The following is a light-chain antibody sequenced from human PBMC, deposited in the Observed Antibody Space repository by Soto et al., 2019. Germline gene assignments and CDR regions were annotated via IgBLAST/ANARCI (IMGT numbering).Light chain of an antibody. J-gene: IGLJ3*02. CDR3: QSYDSSLSGSV. Sequence: QSVLTQPPQCLGPQGREVTISCTGSSSNIGAGYDVHWYQQLPGTAPKLLIYGNSNRPSGVPDRFSGSKSGTSASLAITGLQAEDEADYYCQSYDSSLSGSVFGGGTKLTVL. V-gene: IGLV1-40*01. CDR1: SSNIGAGYD. CDR2: GNS.